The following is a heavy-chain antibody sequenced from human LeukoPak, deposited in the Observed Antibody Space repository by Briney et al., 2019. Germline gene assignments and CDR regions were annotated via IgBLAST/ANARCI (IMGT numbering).Heavy chain of an antibody. D-gene: IGHD5-12*01. CDR1: GGSISSYY. V-gene: IGHV4-59*01. J-gene: IGHJ4*02. Sequence: SETLSLTCTVSGGSISSYYWSWIRQPPGKGLEWIGYIYYSGSTNYNPSLKSRVTISVDTSKNQFSLKLSSVTAADTAVYYCARGGGWLRSTNFDYWGQGTLVTVSS. CDR3: ARGGGWLRSTNFDY. CDR2: IYYSGST.